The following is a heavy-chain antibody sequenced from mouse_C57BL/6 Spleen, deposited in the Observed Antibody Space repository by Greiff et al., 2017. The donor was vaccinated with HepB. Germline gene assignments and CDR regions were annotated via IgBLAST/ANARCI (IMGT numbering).Heavy chain of an antibody. D-gene: IGHD1-1*01. CDR2: IDPSDSET. CDR1: GYTFTSYW. J-gene: IGHJ4*01. Sequence: VQLQQPGAELVRPGSSVKLSYKASGYTFTSYWMHWVKQRPIQGLEWIGNIDPSDSETHYNQKFKDKATLTVDKSSSTAYMQLSSLTSEDSAVYYCARYYYGSSYVMDYWGQGTSVTVSS. CDR3: ARYYYGSSYVMDY. V-gene: IGHV1-52*01.